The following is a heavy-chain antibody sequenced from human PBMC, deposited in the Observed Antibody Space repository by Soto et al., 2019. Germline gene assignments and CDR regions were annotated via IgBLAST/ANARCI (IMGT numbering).Heavy chain of an antibody. V-gene: IGHV4-59*01. CDR3: ARKVVISGSYYYFDY. Sequence: TSETLSLTCTVSGGSISSYYWSWIRQPPGKGLEWIGYIYYSGSTNYNPSLKSRVTISVDTSKNQFSLKLSSVTAADTAVYYCARKVVISGSYYYFDYWGQGTLVTVSS. D-gene: IGHD1-26*01. CDR1: GGSISSYY. J-gene: IGHJ4*02. CDR2: IYYSGST.